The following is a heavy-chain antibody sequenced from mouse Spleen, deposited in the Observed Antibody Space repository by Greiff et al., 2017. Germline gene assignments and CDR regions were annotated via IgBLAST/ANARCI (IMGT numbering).Heavy chain of an antibody. CDR1: GFTFSSYG. V-gene: IGHV5-6*01. J-gene: IGHJ2*01. Sequence: EVHLVESGGDLVKPGGSLKLSCAASGFTFSSYGMSWVRQTPDKRLEWVATISSGGSYTYYPDSVKGRFTISRDNAKNTLYLQMSSLKSEDTAMYYCARHGTTVVEGDYFDHWGQGTTLTVSS. CDR3: ARHGTTVVEGDYFDH. CDR2: ISSGGSYT. D-gene: IGHD1-1*01.